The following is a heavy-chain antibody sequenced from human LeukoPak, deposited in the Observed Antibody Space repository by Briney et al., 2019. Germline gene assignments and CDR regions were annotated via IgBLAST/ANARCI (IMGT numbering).Heavy chain of an antibody. CDR3: ARAPTVLVGYCSSSSCQADY. Sequence: PGGSLRLSCAASGFTFSSYSMNWVRQAPGEGLEWVSAISGDSRYIYYADSVRGRFTISRDNAENSLYLQMHSLRVEDTAVYYCARAPTVLVGYCSSSSCQADYWGQGTLVTVSS. CDR1: GFTFSSYS. CDR2: ISGDSRYI. D-gene: IGHD2-2*01. V-gene: IGHV3-21*01. J-gene: IGHJ4*02.